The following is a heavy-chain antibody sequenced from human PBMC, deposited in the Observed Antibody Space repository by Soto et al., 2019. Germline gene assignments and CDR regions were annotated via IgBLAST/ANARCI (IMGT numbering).Heavy chain of an antibody. Sequence: QVQLQESGPGLVKPSQTLSLTCTVLGGSISSVNYYWNWIRQYPGEGLEWIGHIDYRGTAYFNPSLRSXXPXSXDTSKNQFFLKLNSVTAADTAVYYCARESGAGDVEPWSQGTLVTVSS. V-gene: IGHV4-31*03. CDR3: ARESGAGDVEP. J-gene: IGHJ5*02. CDR2: IDYRGTA. CDR1: GGSISSVNYY. D-gene: IGHD3-10*01.